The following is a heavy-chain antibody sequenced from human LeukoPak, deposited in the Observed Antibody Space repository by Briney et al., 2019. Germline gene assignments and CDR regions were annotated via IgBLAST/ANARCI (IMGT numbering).Heavy chain of an antibody. J-gene: IGHJ4*02. V-gene: IGHV1-24*01. D-gene: IGHD1-26*01. CDR1: GYTLTELF. Sequence: GASVKVSCKVSGYTLTELFMHWVRQAPGKGVEWMGGFYPEDAETIYTQKFQGRVTMTEDTSTDPAYMELSSLRSEDTAVYYCATGGGGSYSYWGQGTLVTVSS. CDR3: ATGGGGSYSY. CDR2: FYPEDAET.